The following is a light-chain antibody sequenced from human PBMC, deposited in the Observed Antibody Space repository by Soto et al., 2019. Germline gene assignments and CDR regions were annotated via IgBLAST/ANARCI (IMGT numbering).Light chain of an antibody. CDR3: SSYTSSSTPLYV. V-gene: IGLV2-14*01. Sequence: QSVLTQPASVCGSPGQSITISCTGTSSDVGGYNYVSWYQQHPGKAPKLMIYDVSNRPSGVSNRFSGSKSGNTASLTISGLQAEDEADYYCSSYTSSSTPLYVFGTGTKVTVL. CDR1: SSDVGGYNY. J-gene: IGLJ1*01. CDR2: DVS.